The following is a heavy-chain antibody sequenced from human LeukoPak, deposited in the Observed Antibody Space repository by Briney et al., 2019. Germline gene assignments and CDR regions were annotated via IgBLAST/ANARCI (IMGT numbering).Heavy chain of an antibody. CDR1: GGSISSYY. CDR3: ARGRGSGYPDFDY. Sequence: SETLSLTCTVSGGSISSYYWSWIRQPPGKGLEWIGYIYYSGSTNYNPSLKSRVTISVDTSKDQFSLKLSSVTAADTAVYYCARGRGSGYPDFDYWSQGTLVTVSS. CDR2: IYYSGST. V-gene: IGHV4-59*01. J-gene: IGHJ4*02. D-gene: IGHD5-12*01.